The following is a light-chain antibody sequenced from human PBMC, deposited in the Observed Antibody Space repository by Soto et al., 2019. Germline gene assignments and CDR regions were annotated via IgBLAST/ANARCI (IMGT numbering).Light chain of an antibody. V-gene: IGKV3D-15*01. J-gene: IGKJ1*01. Sequence: EIVLTQSPGTLPASPGDRVTLSCRASQSISINLAWYQHKPGQAPRLLIHGASTRATGIPARISGSGSGTEFTLTISSLQSEDFAVYYCQQFRNWPWTFGQGTKVDIK. CDR2: GAS. CDR1: QSISIN. CDR3: QQFRNWPWT.